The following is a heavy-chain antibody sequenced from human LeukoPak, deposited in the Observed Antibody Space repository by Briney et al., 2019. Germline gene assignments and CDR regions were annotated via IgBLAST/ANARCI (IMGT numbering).Heavy chain of an antibody. V-gene: IGHV4-38-2*02. CDR3: ASGGKLQQLSGVDY. Sequence: PSETLSLTCTVSGYSISSGYYWGWIRQPPGKGLEWIGSIYHSGSTYYNPSLKSRITISVDTSKNQFSLKLSSVTAADTAVYYCASGGKLQQLSGVDYWGQGTLVTVSS. D-gene: IGHD6-13*01. J-gene: IGHJ4*02. CDR1: GYSISSGYY. CDR2: IYHSGST.